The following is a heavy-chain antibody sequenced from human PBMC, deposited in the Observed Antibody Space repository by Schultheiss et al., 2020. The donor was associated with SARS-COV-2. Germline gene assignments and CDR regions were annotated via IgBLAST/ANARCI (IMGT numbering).Heavy chain of an antibody. D-gene: IGHD3-22*01. CDR3: ARDSRATYYYDSSGYYSDAFDI. CDR1: GGTFSSYA. CDR2: MNPNSGNT. J-gene: IGHJ3*02. V-gene: IGHV1-69*01. Sequence: KISCKASGGTFSSYAISWVRQAPGQGLEWMGWMNPNSGNTGYAQKFQGRVTITADESTSTAYMELSSLRSEDTAVYYCARDSRATYYYDSSGYYSDAFDIWGQGTMVTVSS.